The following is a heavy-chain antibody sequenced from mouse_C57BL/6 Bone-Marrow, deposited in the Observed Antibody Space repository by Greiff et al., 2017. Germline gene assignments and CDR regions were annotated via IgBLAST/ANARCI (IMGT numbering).Heavy chain of an antibody. V-gene: IGHV1-18*01. Sequence: EVQLQQSGPELVKPGASVKIPCKASGYTFTDYNMDWVKQSHGKSLEWIGDINPNNGGTIYHQKFKGKATLTVDKSSSTAYMELRSLTSEDTAVYYCARSRGPFAYWGQGTLVTVSA. CDR1: GYTFTDYN. CDR2: INPNNGGT. J-gene: IGHJ3*01. CDR3: ARSRGPFAY.